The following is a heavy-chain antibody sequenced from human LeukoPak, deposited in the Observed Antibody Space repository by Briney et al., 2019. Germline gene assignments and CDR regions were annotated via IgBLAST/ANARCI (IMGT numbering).Heavy chain of an antibody. Sequence: GASVKVSCKASGYTFTSYYMHWVRQAPGQGLEWMGIINPSGGSTNYAQKFQGRVTITADQSTSTAYMELSSLRSEDTAVYYCARDPTRRFGVFSEGYWGQGTLVTVSS. V-gene: IGHV1-46*01. D-gene: IGHD3-10*01. CDR2: INPSGGST. J-gene: IGHJ4*02. CDR3: ARDPTRRFGVFSEGY. CDR1: GYTFTSYY.